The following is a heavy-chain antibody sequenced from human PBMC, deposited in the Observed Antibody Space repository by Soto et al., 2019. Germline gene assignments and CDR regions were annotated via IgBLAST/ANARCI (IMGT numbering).Heavy chain of an antibody. Sequence: GGSLRLSCAASGFTFSSYWMHWVRQAPGKGLVWVPRINSDGSSTSYADSVKGRFTISRDNAKNTLYLQMNSLRAEDTAVYYCARERYYDFWSGYPGDYYYGMDVWGQGTTVTAP. CDR1: GFTFSSYW. V-gene: IGHV3-74*01. J-gene: IGHJ6*02. CDR3: ARERYYDFWSGYPGDYYYGMDV. CDR2: INSDGSST. D-gene: IGHD3-3*01.